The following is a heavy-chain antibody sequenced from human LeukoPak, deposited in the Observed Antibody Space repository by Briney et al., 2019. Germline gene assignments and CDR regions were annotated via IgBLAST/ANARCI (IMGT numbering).Heavy chain of an antibody. V-gene: IGHV4-34*01. Sequence: PSETLSLTCAVYGGSFSGYYWSWIRQPPGKGLEWIGEINHSGSTNYNPSLKSRVTISVDTSKNQFSLKLSSVTAADTAVYYCARARPRGGGNVRYDYWGQGTLVTVSS. CDR2: INHSGST. CDR1: GGSFSGYY. CDR3: ARARPRGGGNVRYDY. J-gene: IGHJ4*02. D-gene: IGHD4-23*01.